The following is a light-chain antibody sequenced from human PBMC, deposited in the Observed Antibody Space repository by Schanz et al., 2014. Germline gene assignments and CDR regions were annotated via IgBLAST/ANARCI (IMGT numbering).Light chain of an antibody. V-gene: IGLV2-14*03. Sequence: QSALTQPASVSGSPGQSITISCTGTSSDVGGYDFVSWYQQHPDKAPKLMIYDVSNRPSGVSNRFSASKSGNTASLTISDLQAEDEADYYCSSYTGSSPYVFGTGTKLTVL. CDR3: SSYTGSSPYV. CDR2: DVS. J-gene: IGLJ1*01. CDR1: SSDVGGYDF.